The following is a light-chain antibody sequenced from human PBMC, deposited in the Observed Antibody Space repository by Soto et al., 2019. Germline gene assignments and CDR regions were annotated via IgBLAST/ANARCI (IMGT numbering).Light chain of an antibody. Sequence: TLSLSPGERVTLSCRASQTVSSYLAWYQQKPGQAPRLLIYDVSNRATGIPARFSGSGSGTDFTLTISGLEPEDFAVYYCQQRRNWPRTFGQGTKVDIK. V-gene: IGKV3-11*01. CDR2: DVS. J-gene: IGKJ1*01. CDR3: QQRRNWPRT. CDR1: QTVSSY.